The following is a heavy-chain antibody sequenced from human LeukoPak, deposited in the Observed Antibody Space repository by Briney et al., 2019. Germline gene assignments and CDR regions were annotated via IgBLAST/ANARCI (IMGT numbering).Heavy chain of an antibody. J-gene: IGHJ6*03. CDR2: ISSSSSTI. D-gene: IGHD5/OR15-5a*01. V-gene: IGHV3-48*01. Sequence: GGSVRLPCAVSGFTFSSYSMNCVRQAPGKGLECVSYISSSSSTIYYADSVKGRFTISRDNAKNSLYLQMNSLRAEDTAVYYCARQFYVPVDYYYYMDVWGKGTTVTISS. CDR3: ARQFYVPVDYYYYMDV. CDR1: GFTFSSYS.